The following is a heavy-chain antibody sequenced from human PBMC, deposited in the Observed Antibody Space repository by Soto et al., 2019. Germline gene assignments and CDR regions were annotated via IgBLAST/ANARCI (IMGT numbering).Heavy chain of an antibody. V-gene: IGHV4-30-4*01. CDR2: IYYSGST. D-gene: IGHD6-6*01. CDR1: GGSISSGDYY. Sequence: NPSETLSLTCTVSGGSISSGDYYWSWIRQPPGKGLEWIGYIYYSGSTYYNPSLKSRVTISVDTSKNQFSLKLSSVTAADTAVYYCARVQLAPRNYYGMDVWGQGTTVTVSS. CDR3: ARVQLAPRNYYGMDV. J-gene: IGHJ6*02.